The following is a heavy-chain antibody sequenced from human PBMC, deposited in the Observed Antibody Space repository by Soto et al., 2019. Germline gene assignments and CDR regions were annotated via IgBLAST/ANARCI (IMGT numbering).Heavy chain of an antibody. J-gene: IGHJ5*02. V-gene: IGHV1-18*04. CDR3: ATSYDTGFDP. CDR1: GYPFIKYG. D-gene: IGHD3-9*01. Sequence: QLQLVQSAVEVKKPGASVRVSCKAYGYPFIKYGISWIRQAPEQGLEWMGWIKVDSGYTNYAQKFQGRVTMTPDTSSDTAFMELRSLRLDDTAVYFCATSYDTGFDPWGQGTLVSVSS. CDR2: IKVDSGYT.